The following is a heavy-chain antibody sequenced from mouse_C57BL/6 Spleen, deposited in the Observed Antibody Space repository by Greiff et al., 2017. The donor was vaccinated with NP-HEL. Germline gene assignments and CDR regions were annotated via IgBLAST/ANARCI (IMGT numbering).Heavy chain of an antibody. CDR1: GYAFSSSW. CDR2: IYPGDGDT. J-gene: IGHJ2*01. Sequence: QVQLKESGPELVKPGASVKISCKASGYAFSSSWMNWVKQRPGKGLEWIGRIYPGDGDTNYNGKFKGKATLTADKSSSPAYMQLSSLTSEDSAVYFGARLELGRNYFDYWGQGTTLTVSS. V-gene: IGHV1-82*01. CDR3: ARLELGRNYFDY. D-gene: IGHD4-1*01.